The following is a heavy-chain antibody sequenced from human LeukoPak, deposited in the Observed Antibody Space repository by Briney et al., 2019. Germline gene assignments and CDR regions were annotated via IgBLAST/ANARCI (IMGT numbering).Heavy chain of an antibody. J-gene: IGHJ6*03. V-gene: IGHV3-11*04. CDR3: ARRTEVWKSYGSYYYYMDV. CDR2: ISSSGSTI. D-gene: IGHD1-26*01. CDR1: GFTFSDYY. Sequence: GGSLRLSCAASGFTFSDYYMSWIRQAPGKGLEWISYISSSGSTIYYADSVKGRFTISRDNAKNSLYLQMNSLRVEDTAVYYCARRTEVWKSYGSYYYYMDVWGKGTTVTVSS.